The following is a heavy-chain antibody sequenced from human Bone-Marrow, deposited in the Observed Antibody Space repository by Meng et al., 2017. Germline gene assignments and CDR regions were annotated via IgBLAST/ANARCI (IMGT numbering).Heavy chain of an antibody. V-gene: IGHV3-30*01. CDR2: ISYDGSNK. D-gene: IGHD5-18*01. J-gene: IGHJ4*02. Sequence: GGSLRLSCAASGFTFSSYAMHWVRQAPGKGLEWVAVISYDGSNKYYADSVKGRFTISRDNSKNTLYLQMNSLRAEDTAVYYCARVIFSQLWLPDYWVQGTLVTVS. CDR1: GFTFSSYA. CDR3: ARVIFSQLWLPDY.